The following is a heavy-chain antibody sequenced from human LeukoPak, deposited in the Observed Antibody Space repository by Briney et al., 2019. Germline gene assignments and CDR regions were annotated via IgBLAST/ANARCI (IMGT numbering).Heavy chain of an antibody. V-gene: IGHV5-51*01. CDR1: GYRFANSW. J-gene: IGHJ4*02. Sequence: GESLKISCQGSGYRFANSWIGWVRQMPGKGLEWMGIIYPDDSETRYSPSFEGQVTISADKSLSTAFLQWSSLKASDTALYYCVRHVAYTSPIDYWGQGTLVTVSS. CDR2: IYPDDSET. D-gene: IGHD6-19*01. CDR3: VRHVAYTSPIDY.